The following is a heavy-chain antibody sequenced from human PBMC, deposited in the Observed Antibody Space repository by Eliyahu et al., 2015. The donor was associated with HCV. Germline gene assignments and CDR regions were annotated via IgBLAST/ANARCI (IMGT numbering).Heavy chain of an antibody. J-gene: IGHJ6*02. CDR3: ASHRSGYDLGGYYYYGMDV. Sequence: EVQLVQSGAEVKKPGESLXISCKGSGYSFTSXXIXWVRQMPGKGLEWMGRIDPSDSYTNYSPSFQGHVTISADKSISTAYLQWSSLKASDTAMYYCASHRSGYDLGGYYYYGMDVWGQGTTVTVSS. CDR1: GYSFTSXX. D-gene: IGHD5-12*01. CDR2: IDPSDSYT. V-gene: IGHV5-10-1*03.